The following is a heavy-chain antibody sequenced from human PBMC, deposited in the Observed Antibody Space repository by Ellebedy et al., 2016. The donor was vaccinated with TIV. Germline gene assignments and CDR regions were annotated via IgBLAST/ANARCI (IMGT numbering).Heavy chain of an antibody. V-gene: IGHV3-23*01. CDR3: AKDRTPGDGYWVFDQ. CDR1: GFTFSSYA. J-gene: IGHJ4*02. CDR2: ISDSGGHT. Sequence: GESLKISCVASGFTFSSYAMCWVRQAPGKGLEWVSTISDSGGHTHFPDSVKGRFTISRDNSKSTVDLQMNSLRAEDTAVYYCAKDRTPGDGYWVFDQWGQGALVTVSP. D-gene: IGHD5-18*01.